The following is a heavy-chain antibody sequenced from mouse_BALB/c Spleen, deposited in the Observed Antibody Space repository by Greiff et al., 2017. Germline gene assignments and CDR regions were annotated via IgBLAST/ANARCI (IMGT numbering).Heavy chain of an antibody. CDR1: GFTFSSYG. J-gene: IGHJ3*01. Sequence: EVQGVESGGDLVKPGGSLKLSCAASGFTFSSYGMSWVRQTPDKRLEWVATISSGGSYTYYPDSVTGRFTISRDNAKNTLYLQMSSLKSEDTAMYYGARHGNAYWGQGTLVTVSA. V-gene: IGHV5-6*01. D-gene: IGHD4-1*01. CDR3: ARHGNAY. CDR2: ISSGGSYT.